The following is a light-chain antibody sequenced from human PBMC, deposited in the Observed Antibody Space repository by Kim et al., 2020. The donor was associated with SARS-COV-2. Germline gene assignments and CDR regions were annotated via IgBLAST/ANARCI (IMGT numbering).Light chain of an antibody. CDR3: QQSYSTPYT. CDR1: QNISSY. J-gene: IGKJ2*01. V-gene: IGKV1-39*01. CDR2: AAS. Sequence: SASVGDRVTITCRASQNISSYLNWYQQKPGKAPKRLIYAASSLQSGVPSRFSGSRSGTDFTLTISSLQPEDFATYYCQQSYSTPYTFGQGTKLEI.